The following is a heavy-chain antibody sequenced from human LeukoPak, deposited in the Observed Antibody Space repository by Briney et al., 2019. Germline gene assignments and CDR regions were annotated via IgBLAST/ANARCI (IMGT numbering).Heavy chain of an antibody. J-gene: IGHJ4*02. CDR3: ARDSTTEYFDY. Sequence: GGSLRLSCAASGFTFSSYWMNWVRQAPGKGLEWVSSISSSSSYIYYADSVKGRFTISRDNAKNSLYLQMNSLRAEDTAVYYCARDSTTEYFDYWGQGTLVTVSS. D-gene: IGHD4-17*01. CDR1: GFTFSSYW. CDR2: ISSSSSYI. V-gene: IGHV3-21*01.